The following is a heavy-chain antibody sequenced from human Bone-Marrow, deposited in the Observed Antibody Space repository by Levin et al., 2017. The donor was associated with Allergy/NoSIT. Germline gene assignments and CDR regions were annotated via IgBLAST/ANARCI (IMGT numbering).Heavy chain of an antibody. D-gene: IGHD2-15*01. J-gene: IGHJ4*02. V-gene: IGHV3-48*03. CDR3: ARPRDIDCSGGSCYLWDY. Sequence: PGGSLRLSCAASGFTFSSYEMNWVRQAPGKGLEWVLYISSSGSTIYYADSVKGRFTISRDNAKNSLYLQMNSLRAEDTAVYYCARPRDIDCSGGSCYLWDYWGQGTLVTVSS. CDR2: ISSSGSTI. CDR1: GFTFSSYE.